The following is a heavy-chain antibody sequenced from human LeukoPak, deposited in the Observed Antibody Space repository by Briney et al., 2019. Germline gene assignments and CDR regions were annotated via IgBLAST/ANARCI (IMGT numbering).Heavy chain of an antibody. D-gene: IGHD5-12*01. CDR1: GGSISSYY. V-gene: IGHV4-59*08. J-gene: IGHJ4*02. CDR2: IYYSGST. Sequence: SETLSLTCLVSGGSISSYYWSWVRQPPGKGLEWIGYIYYSGSTTYNPSLKSRVTISVDTSKNQFSLRRSSVTAADTAVYYCARHLQGGRWLQFLAYWGQGTLVTVSS. CDR3: ARHLQGGRWLQFLAY.